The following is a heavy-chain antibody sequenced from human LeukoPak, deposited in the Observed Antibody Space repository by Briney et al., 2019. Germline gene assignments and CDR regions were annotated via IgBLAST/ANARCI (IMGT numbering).Heavy chain of an antibody. J-gene: IGHJ4*02. V-gene: IGHV1-18*01. CDR1: GYTFTSYG. Sequence: ASVKVSCKASGYTFTSYGISWVRQAPGQGLEWMGWISAYNGNTNYAQKLQGRVTMTTDTSTSTAYMELRSLRSDDTAVYYCARGLFVYDSSGYYFDYWGQGTLVTVSS. D-gene: IGHD3-22*01. CDR2: ISAYNGNT. CDR3: ARGLFVYDSSGYYFDY.